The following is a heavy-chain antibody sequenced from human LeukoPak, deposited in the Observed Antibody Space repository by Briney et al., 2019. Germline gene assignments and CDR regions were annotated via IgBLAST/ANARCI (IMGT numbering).Heavy chain of an antibody. CDR2: IYSDNT. V-gene: IGHV3-66*02. D-gene: IGHD2-2*01. J-gene: IGHJ6*03. Sequence: GGSLRLSCTVSGFTLSTNSMSWVRQAPGKGLEWVSFIYSDNTHYSDSVKGRFTIYRENSKNTLYLQMNSLRAEDTAVYYCARSFYGNVPYYCYMDVWGKGNTVTVSS. CDR3: ARSFYGNVPYYCYMDV. CDR1: GFTLSTNS.